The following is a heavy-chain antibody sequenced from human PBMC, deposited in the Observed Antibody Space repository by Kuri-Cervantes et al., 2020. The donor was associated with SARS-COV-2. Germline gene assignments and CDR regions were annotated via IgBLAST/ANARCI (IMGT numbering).Heavy chain of an antibody. J-gene: IGHJ6*02. V-gene: IGHV2-5*02. Sequence: SGPTLVNPTQTLTLTCTFSGFSLSTSGVGVGWIRQPPGKALEWLALIYWDDDKRYSPSLKSRLTITKDTSKNQVVLTMTNMDPVDTATYYCARSYVWGSYRYSGYYYGMDVWGQGTTVTVSS. CDR1: GFSLSTSGVG. D-gene: IGHD3-16*02. CDR3: ARSYVWGSYRYSGYYYGMDV. CDR2: IYWDDDK.